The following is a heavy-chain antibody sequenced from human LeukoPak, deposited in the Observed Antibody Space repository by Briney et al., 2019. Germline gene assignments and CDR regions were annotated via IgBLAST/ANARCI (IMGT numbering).Heavy chain of an antibody. CDR2: VYPGDSDT. D-gene: IGHD3-22*01. CDR1: GFTLSNHW. Sequence: GGSLRLSCAASGFTLSNHWMIWVRQAPGKGLEWMGIVYPGDSDTRYSPSFQGQVPPSADKSINTASLQWSTLKASDTAMYYCARLEGSYYDSSGYFDYWGQGTLVTVSS. J-gene: IGHJ4*02. V-gene: IGHV5-51*01. CDR3: ARLEGSYYDSSGYFDY.